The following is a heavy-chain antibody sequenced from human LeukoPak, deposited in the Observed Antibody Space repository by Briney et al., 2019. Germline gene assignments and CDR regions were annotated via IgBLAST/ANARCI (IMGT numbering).Heavy chain of an antibody. CDR1: GFTVSSKY. D-gene: IGHD2/OR15-2a*01. J-gene: IGHJ4*02. CDR3: ARGGLSIMGY. V-gene: IGHV3-53*01. Sequence: GGSLRLSCAASGFTVSSKYMSWVRQAPGKGLEWVSVIYSGGSTYYADSVKGRFTISRDNARNSLYLQMNSLRAEDTAVYFCARGGLSIMGYWGQGTLVTVSS. CDR2: IYSGGST.